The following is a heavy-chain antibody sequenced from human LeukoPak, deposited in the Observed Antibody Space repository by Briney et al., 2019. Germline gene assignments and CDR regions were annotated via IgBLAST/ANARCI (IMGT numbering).Heavy chain of an antibody. V-gene: IGHV3-48*01. Sequence: GGSLRLSCAASGFTFSSYSMNWVGQAPGKGLEWVSYISSSSSTIYYADSVKGRFTISRDNAKNSLYLQMNSLRAEDTAVYYCARDQADYVWGSYPNWGQGTLVTVSS. CDR1: GFTFSSYS. CDR2: ISSSSSTI. CDR3: ARDQADYVWGSYPN. J-gene: IGHJ4*02. D-gene: IGHD3-16*02.